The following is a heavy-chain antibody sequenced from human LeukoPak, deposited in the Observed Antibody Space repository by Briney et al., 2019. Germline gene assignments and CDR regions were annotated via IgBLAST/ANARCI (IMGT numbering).Heavy chain of an antibody. CDR1: GFTFSSFA. CDR3: ARDPAVVPAAIS. D-gene: IGHD2-2*01. CDR2: ISGSGVTT. J-gene: IGHJ5*02. Sequence: GGSLRLSCAASGFTFSSFAMNWVRQAPGKGLEWVSGISGSGVTTYHADSVKGRFTISRDNSKNTLYLQMNSLRAEDTAVYYCARDPAVVPAAISWGQGTLVTVSS. V-gene: IGHV3-23*01.